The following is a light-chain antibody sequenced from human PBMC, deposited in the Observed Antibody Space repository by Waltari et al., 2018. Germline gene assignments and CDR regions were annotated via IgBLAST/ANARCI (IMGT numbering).Light chain of an antibody. CDR3: MQGTHWPRT. J-gene: IGKJ1*01. Sequence: DVVMTQSPLSLPVTLGQPASISCRSSQSLVHSDGATYLTWFQQRPGQSPRRLIYKVSNRDSGVPDRFSGSGSGTDFTLKISRVEAEDVAVYYCMQGTHWPRTFGQGTKVEIK. V-gene: IGKV2-30*02. CDR2: KVS. CDR1: QSLVHSDGATY.